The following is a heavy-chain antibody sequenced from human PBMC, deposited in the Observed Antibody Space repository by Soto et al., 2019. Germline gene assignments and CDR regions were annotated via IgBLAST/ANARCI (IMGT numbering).Heavy chain of an antibody. CDR2: ISSRSDI. CDR3: ARENTAWPLAYGLDV. Sequence: PVRFLILFCVVSGFTFRTYSINWVRPDPGKGLEWVSSISSRSDIYYADSVKGRFTISRDNAKNSVSLQMNSLRAEDTAVYYCARENTAWPLAYGLDVWGQGTTVNV. D-gene: IGHD2-21*02. J-gene: IGHJ6*02. CDR1: GFTFRTYS. V-gene: IGHV3-21*01.